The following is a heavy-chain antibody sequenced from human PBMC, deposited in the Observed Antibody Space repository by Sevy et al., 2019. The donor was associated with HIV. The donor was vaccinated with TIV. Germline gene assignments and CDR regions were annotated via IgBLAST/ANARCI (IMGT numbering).Heavy chain of an antibody. CDR1: GFTFTRYW. CDR3: ARDVAAGDF. J-gene: IGHJ4*02. Sequence: GGSLRLSCAASGFTFTRYWMTWVRQSPGKGLQWLGNINEDGTETYYRDSVRGRFTISRDNAKKSLHLQMNSLRVDDTGVYYCARDVAAGDFWGQGTLVTVSS. V-gene: IGHV3-7*01. D-gene: IGHD2-21*01. CDR2: INEDGTET.